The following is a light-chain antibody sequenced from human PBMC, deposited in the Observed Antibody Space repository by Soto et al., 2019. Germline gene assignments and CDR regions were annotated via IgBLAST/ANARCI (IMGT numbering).Light chain of an antibody. CDR2: GAA. J-gene: IGKJ1*01. V-gene: IGKV3-15*01. Sequence: EIAMTQSPATLSVSPGERATISCRASQSVFSSLAWYQQKPGQAPRLLIYGAATRATGIPARFSGGGSGTEFTLTISSLQSEDFAVYYCQQYHQWPAFGRGTKV. CDR3: QQYHQWPA. CDR1: QSVFSS.